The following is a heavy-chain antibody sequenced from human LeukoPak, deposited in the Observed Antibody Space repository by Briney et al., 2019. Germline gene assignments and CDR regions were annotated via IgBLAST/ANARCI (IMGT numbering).Heavy chain of an antibody. J-gene: IGHJ5*02. D-gene: IGHD3-10*01. CDR1: GGSISSSNW. CDR2: IYHSGST. V-gene: IGHV4-4*02. CDR3: ARTSTTDALLWFGELFS. Sequence: SETLSLTCAVSGGSISSSNWWSWVRQPPGKGLEGMGEIYHSGSTNYNPSLKSRVTISVDESKNQFSLKLSSVTAADTAVYYCARTSTTDALLWFGELFSWGQGTLVTVSS.